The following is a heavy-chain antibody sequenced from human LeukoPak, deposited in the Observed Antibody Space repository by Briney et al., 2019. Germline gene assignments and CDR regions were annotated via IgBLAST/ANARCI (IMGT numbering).Heavy chain of an antibody. Sequence: PSETLSLTCTVSDDSINTYYWSWIRQPAGKGLEWIGRIYSSGSTNYNPSLKSRVTMSIDTSKKQFSLKMNPVTAADTAMYYCARDRSSGWYVVDYWGQGTLVTVSS. CDR2: IYSSGST. D-gene: IGHD6-19*01. J-gene: IGHJ4*02. V-gene: IGHV4-4*07. CDR1: DDSINTYY. CDR3: ARDRSSGWYVVDY.